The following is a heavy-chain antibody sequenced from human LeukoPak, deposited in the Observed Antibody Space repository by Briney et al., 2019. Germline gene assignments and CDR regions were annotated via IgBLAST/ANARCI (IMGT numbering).Heavy chain of an antibody. Sequence: ASVKVPCKASGYTFTTYDINWVRQATGQGLEWMGWMNPNSGNTVYAQKFQGRVTMTRNTSISTAYMELSSLRSEDTAVYYCARSGYSYGRDDAFDIWGQGTMVTVSS. J-gene: IGHJ3*02. V-gene: IGHV1-8*01. CDR1: GYTFTTYD. CDR3: ARSGYSYGRDDAFDI. CDR2: MNPNSGNT. D-gene: IGHD5-18*01.